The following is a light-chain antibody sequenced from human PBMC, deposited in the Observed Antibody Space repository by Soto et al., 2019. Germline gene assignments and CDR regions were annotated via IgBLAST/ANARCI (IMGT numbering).Light chain of an antibody. Sequence: EIVLTQSPGTLSLSPGERATLSCRASQSLSSSYLAWYQQKPGQAPRLLIYGASSRATGIPDRFSGSGSGTDFTLTISRLEPEDFAVYYCQQRYNWPPTFGQGTKV. CDR2: GAS. J-gene: IGKJ1*01. CDR1: QSLSSSY. CDR3: QQRYNWPPT. V-gene: IGKV3D-20*02.